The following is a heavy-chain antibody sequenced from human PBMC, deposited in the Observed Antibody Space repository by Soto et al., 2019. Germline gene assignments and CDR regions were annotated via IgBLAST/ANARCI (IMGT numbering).Heavy chain of an antibody. CDR3: AHRPSGFGELLSRPFDH. D-gene: IGHD3-10*01. CDR2: IFWDDDK. CDR1: GFSLTTVGVG. V-gene: IGHV2-5*02. J-gene: IGHJ4*02. Sequence: QITLKESGPTLVKPTQTLTLTCSFSGFSLTTVGVGVCWIRQPPGKALEWLALIFWDDDKYYSPSLKSRLTITKDTSKNHVVLTMANMDPADTATYYCAHRPSGFGELLSRPFDHWGQGALVTVSS.